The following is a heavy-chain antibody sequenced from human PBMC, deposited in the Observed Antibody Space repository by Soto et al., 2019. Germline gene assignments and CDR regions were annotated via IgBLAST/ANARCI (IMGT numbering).Heavy chain of an antibody. J-gene: IGHJ5*02. D-gene: IGHD3-16*01. CDR3: AREMGACSDSSCYPGPYDS. CDR2: ITSKSTTI. CDR1: GFTFTSYS. V-gene: IGHV3-48*02. Sequence: HPGGSLRLSCAGSGFTFTSYSMNWVRQAPGQGLEWVSYITSKSTTIKYADSAKGRFTVSRDNAKNSLYLQLNSLRDEDTAVYYCAREMGACSDSSCYPGPYDSWGQGTLVTVSS.